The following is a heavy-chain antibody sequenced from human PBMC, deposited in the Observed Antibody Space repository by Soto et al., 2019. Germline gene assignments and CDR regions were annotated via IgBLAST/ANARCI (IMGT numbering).Heavy chain of an antibody. J-gene: IGHJ4*02. CDR2: ISPKSGGT. V-gene: IGHV1-2*02. Sequence: QVQLVQSGAEVKKPGASVKVSCEASGYSFIDYYIHWVRQAPGQGFEWMGRISPKSGGTNYAQKFEGGVTLTWDTSLNTAYMELSSLISEDTAVYYCARPPGYISDWYYFDLWGQGTRVTVSS. CDR3: ARPPGYISDWYYFDL. CDR1: GYSFIDYY. D-gene: IGHD3-9*01.